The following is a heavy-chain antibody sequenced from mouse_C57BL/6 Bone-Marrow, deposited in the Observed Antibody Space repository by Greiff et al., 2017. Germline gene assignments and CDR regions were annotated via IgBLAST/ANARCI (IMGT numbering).Heavy chain of an antibody. CDR3: ARGGEEGNYEG. J-gene: IGHJ2*01. Sequence: VQLQQSGPELVKPGASVKISCKASGYTFTDYYMNWVKQSHGKSLEWIGDINPNNGGTSYNQKFKGKATLTEDKSSSTAYMELRSLPSEDSAVYYCARGGEEGNYEGWGQGTTLTVSS. D-gene: IGHD2-1*01. CDR2: INPNNGGT. CDR1: GYTFTDYY. V-gene: IGHV1-26*01.